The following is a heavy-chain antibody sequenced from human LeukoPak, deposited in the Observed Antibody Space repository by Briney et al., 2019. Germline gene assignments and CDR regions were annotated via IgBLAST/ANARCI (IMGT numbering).Heavy chain of an antibody. CDR2: IYYSGST. CDR1: GGSISNYY. CDR3: ARDLVVIHYYYYYMDV. D-gene: IGHD3-22*01. Sequence: PSETLSLTCTVSGGSISNYYWGWIRQPPGKGLEWIGSIYYSGSTYYNPSLKSRVTISVDTSKNQFSLKLSSVTAADTAVYYCARDLVVIHYYYYYMDVWGKGTTVTVSS. V-gene: IGHV4-39*07. J-gene: IGHJ6*03.